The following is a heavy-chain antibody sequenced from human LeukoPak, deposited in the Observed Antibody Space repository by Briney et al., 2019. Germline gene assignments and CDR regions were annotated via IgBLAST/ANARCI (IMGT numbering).Heavy chain of an antibody. CDR3: ARLGYDILTGVPYYNWFDP. CDR1: GYTFTSYY. D-gene: IGHD3-9*01. Sequence: ASVKVSCKASGYTFTSYYMHWVRQAPGQGLEWMGWINTNTGNPTYAQGFTGRFVFSLDTSVSTAYLQISSLKAEDTAVYYCARLGYDILTGVPYYNWFDPWGQGTLVTVSS. V-gene: IGHV7-4-1*02. J-gene: IGHJ5*02. CDR2: INTNTGNP.